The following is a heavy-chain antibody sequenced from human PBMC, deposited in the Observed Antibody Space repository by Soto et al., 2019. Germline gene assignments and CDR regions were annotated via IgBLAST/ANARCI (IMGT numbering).Heavy chain of an antibody. CDR3: ARVPDY. D-gene: IGHD2-2*01. V-gene: IGHV4-30-2*01. Sequence: SETLSLTCAVSGGSISSGGYSWSWIRQPPGKDLEWIGYMYHSGSTYYIPSLKSRVTISIDRSKNQFSLKLSSVTAADTAVYYYARVPDYWGQRILVTVST. CDR2: MYHSGST. CDR1: GGSISSGGYS. J-gene: IGHJ4*01.